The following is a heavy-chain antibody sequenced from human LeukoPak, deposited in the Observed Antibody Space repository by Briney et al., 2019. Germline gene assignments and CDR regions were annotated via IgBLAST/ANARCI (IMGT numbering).Heavy chain of an antibody. D-gene: IGHD1-26*01. V-gene: IGHV1-2*02. J-gene: IGHJ4*02. CDR3: ATRPPPLGAGPFDF. Sequence: ASVKVSCKPSGYIFSDRYICWVRQAPGQGLEWVGWINAEGGGTNYAQKVQGRVTMTSDTSINTVFMEVRRLTSDDMAVYFCATRPPPLGAGPFDFWPQGPLVRVSS. CDR1: GYIFSDRY. CDR2: INAEGGGT.